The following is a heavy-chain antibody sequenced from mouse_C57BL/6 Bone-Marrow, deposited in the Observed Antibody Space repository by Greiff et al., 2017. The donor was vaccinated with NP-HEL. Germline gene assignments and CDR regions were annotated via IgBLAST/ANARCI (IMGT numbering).Heavy chain of an antibody. J-gene: IGHJ4*01. CDR2: IHPNSGST. D-gene: IGHD2-2*01. CDR1: GYTFTSYW. Sequence: VQLQQPGAELVKPGASVKLSCKASGYTFTSYWMHWVKQRPGQGLEWIGMIHPNSGSTNYNEKFKSKATLTVDKSSSTAYMQLSSLTSEDSAVYYGARGLLWLRRRDYYAMDYGGQGTSVTVSA. V-gene: IGHV1-64*01. CDR3: ARGLLWLRRRDYYAMDY.